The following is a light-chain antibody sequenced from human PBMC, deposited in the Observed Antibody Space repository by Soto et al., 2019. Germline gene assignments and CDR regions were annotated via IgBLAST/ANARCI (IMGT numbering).Light chain of an antibody. Sequence: DIQMTQSPSTLSASVGDRVTITCRASQSISSRLAWYQQKPGKAPKLLIYDASSLEIGVPSRFSGSGSGTEFTLTISSLQPDDFAIYYCQQYTSYPWTFGQGTKVEIK. V-gene: IGKV1-5*01. CDR3: QQYTSYPWT. CDR2: DAS. CDR1: QSISSR. J-gene: IGKJ1*01.